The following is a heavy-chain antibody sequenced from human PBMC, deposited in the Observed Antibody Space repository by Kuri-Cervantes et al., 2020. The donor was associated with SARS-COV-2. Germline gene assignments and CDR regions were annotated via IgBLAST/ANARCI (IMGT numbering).Heavy chain of an antibody. CDR2: LRYDGGEN. D-gene: IGHD3-3*01. Sequence: GGSLRLSCAASGFTFKSFWMSWVRQAPGKELEWVGFLRYDGGENHYADSVKGRFTISRDSSKNTLYLEMNSLRVEDTAVYYCAKDPLYRGTYDLGKLDYWGQGTLVTVSS. CDR1: GFTFKSFW. V-gene: IGHV3-30*02. J-gene: IGHJ4*02. CDR3: AKDPLYRGTYDLGKLDY.